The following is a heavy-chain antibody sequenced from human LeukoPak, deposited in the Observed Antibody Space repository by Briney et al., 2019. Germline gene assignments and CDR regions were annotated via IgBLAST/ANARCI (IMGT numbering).Heavy chain of an antibody. J-gene: IGHJ4*02. V-gene: IGHV4-4*02. CDR2: IYYSGST. Sequence: LSETLSLTCAVSGGSISSSNWWSWVRQPPGRGLEWIGYIYYSGSTNYNPSLKSRVTISVDTSKNQFSLKLSSVTAADTAVYYCARTTTKTGDPLDYWGQGTLVTVSS. CDR1: GGSISSSNW. CDR3: ARTTTKTGDPLDY. D-gene: IGHD7-27*01.